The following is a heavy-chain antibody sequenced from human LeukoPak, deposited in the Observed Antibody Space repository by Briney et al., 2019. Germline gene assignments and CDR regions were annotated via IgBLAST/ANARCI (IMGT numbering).Heavy chain of an antibody. CDR3: ARAYSNFMPFDY. CDR1: GYTFTTYY. J-gene: IGHJ4*02. D-gene: IGHD4-11*01. Sequence: ASLKVSCKASGYTFTTYYIHWVRQAPGQGLEWMGIINPSGGSTSYAQKFQGRVTMTRDTSTSTVYMELSSLRSEDTAVYYCARAYSNFMPFDYWGQGTLVTVSS. V-gene: IGHV1-46*01. CDR2: INPSGGST.